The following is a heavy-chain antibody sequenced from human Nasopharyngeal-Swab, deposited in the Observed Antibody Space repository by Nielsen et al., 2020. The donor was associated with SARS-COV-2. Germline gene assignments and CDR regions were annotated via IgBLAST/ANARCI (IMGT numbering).Heavy chain of an antibody. J-gene: IGHJ6*02. CDR2: IIPIFGTA. Sequence: WVRQAPGQGLEWMGGIIPIFGTANYAQKFQGRVTITADESTSTAYMELSSLRSEDTAVYYCARDSKVGATAPYYGMDVWGQGTMVTVSS. V-gene: IGHV1-69*01. CDR3: ARDSKVGATAPYYGMDV. D-gene: IGHD1-26*01.